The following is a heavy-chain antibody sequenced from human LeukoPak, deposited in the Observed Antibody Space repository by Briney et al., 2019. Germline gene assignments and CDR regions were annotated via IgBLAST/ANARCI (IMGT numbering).Heavy chain of an antibody. CDR1: GLTFSNAW. CDR3: ARSSERKYYFDY. V-gene: IGHV3-53*01. Sequence: GGSLRLSCAASGLTFSNAWMSWVRQAPGKGLEWVSVIYSGGSTNYADSVKGRFTISRDTSKNTVYLQMNSLRAEDTAVYYCARSSERKYYFDYWGQGTLVTVSS. D-gene: IGHD3-22*01. CDR2: IYSGGST. J-gene: IGHJ4*02.